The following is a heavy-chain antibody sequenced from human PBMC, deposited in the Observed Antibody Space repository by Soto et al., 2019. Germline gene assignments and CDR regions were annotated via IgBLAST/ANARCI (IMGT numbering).Heavy chain of an antibody. J-gene: IGHJ4*02. CDR2: IFHTGST. CDR1: GDSVRRSGYS. V-gene: IGHV4-30-2*01. Sequence: QLQLQESGSGLVKPSQTLSLTCAVSGDSVRRSGYSWSRIRQPPGKGLEWIGYIFHTGSTYYNLSLRGRATISVDRSKNQFSLKLSSVTAADTAVYYCASHYGDYEYYEYWGQGTQVTVSS. D-gene: IGHD4-17*01. CDR3: ASHYGDYEYYEY.